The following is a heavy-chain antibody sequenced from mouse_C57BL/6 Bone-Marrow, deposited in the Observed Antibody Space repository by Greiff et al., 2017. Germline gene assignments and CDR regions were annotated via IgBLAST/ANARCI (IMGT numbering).Heavy chain of an antibody. D-gene: IGHD1-1*01. J-gene: IGHJ3*01. CDR2: ISYDGSN. V-gene: IGHV3-6*01. CDR1: GYSITSGYY. Sequence: EVKLLESGPGLVKPSQSLSLTCSVTGYSITSGYYWNWIRQFPGNKLEWMGYISYDGSNNYNPSLKNRISITLDTSKNQFFLKLNSVTTEDTATYYCAREHYYGSSYWFAYWGQGTLVTVSA. CDR3: AREHYYGSSYWFAY.